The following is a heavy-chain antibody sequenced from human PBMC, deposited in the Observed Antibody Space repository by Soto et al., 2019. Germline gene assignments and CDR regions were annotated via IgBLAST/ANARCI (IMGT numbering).Heavy chain of an antibody. J-gene: IGHJ4*02. CDR2: ISYDGSNK. CDR3: ARDHTNYYDSSGYPGGSFDY. D-gene: IGHD3-22*01. Sequence: WSLRLSCAASGFTFSSYAMHWVRQAPGKGLEWVAVISYDGSNKYYADSVKGRFTISRDNSKNTLYLQMNSLRAEDTAVYYCARDHTNYYDSSGYPGGSFDYWGQGTLVTVSS. V-gene: IGHV3-30-3*01. CDR1: GFTFSSYA.